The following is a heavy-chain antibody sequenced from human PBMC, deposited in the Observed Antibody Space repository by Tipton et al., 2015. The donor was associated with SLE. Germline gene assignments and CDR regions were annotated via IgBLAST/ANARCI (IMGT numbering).Heavy chain of an antibody. CDR3: AKVVTGSSYYMDV. J-gene: IGHJ6*03. CDR1: GFIFDDFA. Sequence: SLRLSCAASGFIFDDFAMHWVRQPPGKGLEWVSLIGWSGHNTYYADSVKGRFTISRDNGRNFLYLQMNSLRPEDTALYYCAKVVTGSSYYMDVWGKGTTVTASS. CDR2: IGWSGHNT. V-gene: IGHV3-43D*03. D-gene: IGHD2-21*02.